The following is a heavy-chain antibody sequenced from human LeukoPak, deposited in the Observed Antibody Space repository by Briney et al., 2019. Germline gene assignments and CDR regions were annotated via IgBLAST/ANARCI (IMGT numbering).Heavy chain of an antibody. CDR2: IYYSGST. CDR3: ARDAVTVMMRGVNAFDI. Sequence: SETLSLTCSVSGGSISSYYWSWIRQPPGKGLEWIGYIYYSGSTNYNPSLKSRVTISVDTSKNQFSLKLSSVTAADTAMYYCARDAVTVMMRGVNAFDIWGQGTLVTVSS. J-gene: IGHJ3*02. CDR1: GGSISSYY. D-gene: IGHD4-17*01. V-gene: IGHV4-59*01.